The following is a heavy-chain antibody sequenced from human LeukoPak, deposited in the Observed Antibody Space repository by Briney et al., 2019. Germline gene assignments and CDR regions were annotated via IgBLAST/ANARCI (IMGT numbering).Heavy chain of an antibody. V-gene: IGHV3-23*01. Sequence: GGSLRLSCAASGFTFSSYAMSWVRQAPGKGLEWVSDISGSGGSTYYADSVKGRFTISRDNSKNTLYLQMNSLSAEETALYYCAKVYNWNEVDAFDIWGQGTMVTVSS. CDR1: GFTFSSYA. D-gene: IGHD1-20*01. J-gene: IGHJ3*02. CDR2: ISGSGGST. CDR3: AKVYNWNEVDAFDI.